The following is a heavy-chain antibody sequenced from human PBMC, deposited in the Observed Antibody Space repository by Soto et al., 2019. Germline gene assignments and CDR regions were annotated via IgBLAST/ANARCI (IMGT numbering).Heavy chain of an antibody. CDR1: GGSISSSSYY. J-gene: IGHJ4*02. CDR2: IYYSGST. V-gene: IGHV4-39*01. D-gene: IGHD6-19*01. CDR3: ERKSEVAGTIDY. Sequence: SETLSLTCTVSGGSISSSSYYWGWIRQPPGKGLEWIGSIYYSGSTYYNPSLKSRVTISVDTSKNQFSLKLSSVTAADTAVYYCERKSEVAGTIDYWGQGTLVTVSS.